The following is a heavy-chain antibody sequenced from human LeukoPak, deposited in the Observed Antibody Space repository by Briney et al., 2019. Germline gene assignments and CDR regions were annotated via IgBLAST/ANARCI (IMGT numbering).Heavy chain of an antibody. D-gene: IGHD6-19*01. J-gene: IGHJ4*02. CDR2: VKPNSSSS. V-gene: IGHV1-2*02. Sequence: VKVSCKASGYTFTGYYIHWPRQAPGQGPEWMGWVKPNSSSSHYAQKFQGRVTMTRETSSNSVYMDLTGLKSDDTAVYYCARARVPIAVAGLYYFDHWGQGAMVTVSS. CDR3: ARARVPIAVAGLYYFDH. CDR1: GYTFTGYY.